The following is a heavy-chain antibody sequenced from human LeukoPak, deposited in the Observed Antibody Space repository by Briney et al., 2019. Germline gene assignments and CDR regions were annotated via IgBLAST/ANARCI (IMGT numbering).Heavy chain of an antibody. V-gene: IGHV3-23*01. CDR2: ISGSGGST. Sequence: PEESLRLSCAASGFTFSSYAMSWVRQAPGKGLEWVSAISGSGGSTHYADSVKGRFTISRDNSKNTLYLQMNSLRAEDTAVYYCAKRLYGDYAIDYWGQGTLVTVSS. CDR1: GFTFSSYA. D-gene: IGHD4-17*01. CDR3: AKRLYGDYAIDY. J-gene: IGHJ4*02.